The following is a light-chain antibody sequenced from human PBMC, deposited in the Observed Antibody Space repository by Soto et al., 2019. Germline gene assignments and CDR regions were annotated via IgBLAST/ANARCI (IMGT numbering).Light chain of an antibody. J-gene: IGLJ1*01. V-gene: IGLV2-14*03. CDR3: SSYTTSNTRQIV. Sequence: SSLAQPAPLSGSPGQSITLSFTGNNHDVCGYNYVSWYQHHPGKAPKLIIYDVTNRPSGVSNPFSGSKSGNTASLTISGLQPEDEADYYCSSYTTSNTRQIVFGTGTKVTVL. CDR1: NHDVCGYNY. CDR2: DVT.